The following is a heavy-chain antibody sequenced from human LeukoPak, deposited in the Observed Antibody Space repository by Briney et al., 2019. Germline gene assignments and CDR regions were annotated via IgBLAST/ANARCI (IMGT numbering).Heavy chain of an antibody. Sequence: PGGSLRLSCAASGFTFSSYAMSWVRQAPGKGLVWVSRINSGGSSTTYADSVKGRFTISRDDAKNTLYLQMNSLRADDTAVYYCARAIDSSGFYYGITWGQGTLVTVSS. V-gene: IGHV3-74*01. D-gene: IGHD3-22*01. CDR1: GFTFSSYA. J-gene: IGHJ4*02. CDR3: ARAIDSSGFYYGIT. CDR2: INSGGSST.